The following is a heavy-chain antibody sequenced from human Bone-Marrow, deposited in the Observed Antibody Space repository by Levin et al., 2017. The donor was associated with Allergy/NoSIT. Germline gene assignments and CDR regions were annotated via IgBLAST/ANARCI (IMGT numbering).Heavy chain of an antibody. CDR2: INHSGST. V-gene: IGHV4-34*01. CDR1: GGSFSGYY. D-gene: IGHD4-23*01. CDR3: ARGLRLRWYYYYYGMDG. Sequence: SQTLSLTCAVYGGSFSGYYWSWIRQPPGKGLEWIGEINHSGSTNYNPSLKSRVTISVDTSKNQFSLKLSSVTAADTAVYYCARGLRLRWYYYYYGMDGWGQGTTVTVSS. J-gene: IGHJ6*02.